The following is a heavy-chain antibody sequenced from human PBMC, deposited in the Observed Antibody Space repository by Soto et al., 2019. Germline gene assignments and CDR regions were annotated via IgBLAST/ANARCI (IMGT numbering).Heavy chain of an antibody. Sequence: SETLSLTCTVSGGSISSGDYHWSWIRQPPGKGLEWIGAVYYSGSTYYNPSLKSRITISVDTSKNQFSLKLTSVTAADTAVYYCETDDRGPCACAMDVWGQGSRVTVSS. CDR3: ETDDRGPCACAMDV. D-gene: IGHD2-21*01. J-gene: IGHJ6*02. V-gene: IGHV4-30-4*01. CDR2: VYYSGST. CDR1: GGSISSGDYH.